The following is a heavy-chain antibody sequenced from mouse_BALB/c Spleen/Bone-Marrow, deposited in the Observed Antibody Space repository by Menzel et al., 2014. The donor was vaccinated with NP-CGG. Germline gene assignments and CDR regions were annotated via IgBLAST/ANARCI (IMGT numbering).Heavy chain of an antibody. J-gene: IGHJ3*01. CDR3: TRDDYDGAWFAY. CDR2: TSSGGSYT. CDR1: GFTFSSYT. V-gene: IGHV5-6-4*01. Sequence: EVKVEESGGGLVKPGGALKLSCAASGFTFSSYTMSWVRQTPEKRLEWVATTSSGGSYTYYPGSVKGRFTISRDNAKNTLYLQMSSLNSEDTAMYYCTRDDYDGAWFAYWGQGTLVTVSA. D-gene: IGHD2-4*01.